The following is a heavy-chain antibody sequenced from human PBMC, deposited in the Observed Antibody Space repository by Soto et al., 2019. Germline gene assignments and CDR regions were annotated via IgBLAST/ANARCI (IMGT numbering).Heavy chain of an antibody. CDR2: IIPIFGTA. J-gene: IGHJ4*02. CDR1: GGTFSSYA. CDR3: AKTGSPLDDY. Sequence: SVKVSCKASGGTFSSYAISGVRQAPGQGLEWMGGIIPIFGTANYAQKFQGRVTITADESTSTAYMELSSLRSEDTAVYYCAKTGSPLDDYWGQGTLVTVSS. V-gene: IGHV1-69*13.